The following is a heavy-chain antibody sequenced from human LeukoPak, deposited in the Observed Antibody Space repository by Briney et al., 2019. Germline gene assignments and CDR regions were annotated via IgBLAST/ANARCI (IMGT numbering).Heavy chain of an antibody. J-gene: IGHJ4*02. CDR1: GGSFSGYY. V-gene: IGHV4-30-4*08. Sequence: PSETLSLTCAVYGGSFSGYYWSWIRQPPGKGLEWIGYIYYSGSTYYNPSLKSRVTISVDTSKNQFSLKLSSVTAADTAVYYCARAPYVDTAMVDYWGQGTLVTVSS. CDR2: IYYSGST. D-gene: IGHD5-18*01. CDR3: ARAPYVDTAMVDY.